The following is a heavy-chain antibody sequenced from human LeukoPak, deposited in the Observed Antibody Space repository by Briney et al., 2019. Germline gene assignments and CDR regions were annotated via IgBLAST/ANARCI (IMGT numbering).Heavy chain of an antibody. D-gene: IGHD2-15*01. Sequence: GGSLRLSCAASGFTFSSYSMNWVRQAPGKGLEWVSSISSSSSTIYYADSVKGRFTISRDNAKNSLYLQMNSLRAEDTAVYYCARDLKVVAAKYYYYYYYMDVWGKGTTVTVSS. J-gene: IGHJ6*03. CDR1: GFTFSSYS. CDR2: ISSSSSTI. V-gene: IGHV3-48*01. CDR3: ARDLKVVAAKYYYYYYYMDV.